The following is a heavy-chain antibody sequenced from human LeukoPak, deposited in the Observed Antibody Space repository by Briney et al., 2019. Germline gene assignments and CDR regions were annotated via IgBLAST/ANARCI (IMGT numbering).Heavy chain of an antibody. V-gene: IGHV3-23*01. J-gene: IGHJ4*02. CDR3: AKSERCSGGSCYGAGDY. CDR1: GFTFSSYA. Sequence: PGGSLRLSCAASGFTFSSYAMSWVRQAPGKGLEWVSAISGSGGSTYYADSVKGRFTISRDNSKNTLYLQMNILRAEDTAVYYCAKSERCSGGSCYGAGDYWGQGTLVTVSS. CDR2: ISGSGGST. D-gene: IGHD2-15*01.